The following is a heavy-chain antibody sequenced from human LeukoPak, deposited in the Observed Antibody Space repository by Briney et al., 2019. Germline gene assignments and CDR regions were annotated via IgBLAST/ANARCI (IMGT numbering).Heavy chain of an antibody. J-gene: IGHJ4*02. Sequence: SVKVSCKASGGTFSSYAISWVRQAPGQGLEWMGRIIPILGIANYAQKFQGRVTITADKSTSTAYMELSSLRSEDTAVYYCARDDKTYGDYVYYFDYWGQGTLVTVSS. CDR3: ARDDKTYGDYVYYFDY. CDR1: GGTFSSYA. V-gene: IGHV1-69*04. D-gene: IGHD4-17*01. CDR2: IIPILGIA.